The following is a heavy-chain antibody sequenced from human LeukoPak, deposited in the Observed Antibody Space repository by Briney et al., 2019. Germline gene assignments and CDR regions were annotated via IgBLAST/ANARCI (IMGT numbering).Heavy chain of an antibody. CDR1: GGSISSGDYS. J-gene: IGHJ4*02. Sequence: QTVSLTCVVTGGSISSGDYSWSWIRQPPGKGLEWIRHIYHSGSTHYNPSLNSRVTISVDRSKNQFSLKLSSVTAADTAVYYCARAAGPSSPFDHGGQGTRVTVSS. CDR3: ARAAGPSSPFDH. D-gene: IGHD3-10*01. CDR2: IYHSGST. V-gene: IGHV4-30-2*01.